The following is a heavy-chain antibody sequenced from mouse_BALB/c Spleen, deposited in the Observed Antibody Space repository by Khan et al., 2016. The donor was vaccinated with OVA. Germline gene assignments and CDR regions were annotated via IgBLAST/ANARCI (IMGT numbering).Heavy chain of an antibody. D-gene: IGHD2-14*01. J-gene: IGHJ4*01. V-gene: IGHV9-3-1*01. Sequence: QIQLVQSGPELKKPGETVKISCKASGYSFTNHGMNWVKQAPGKGLKWMGWINTYSGEPTYVDDFKGRFAFSLETSASTAYLQINNLKNEDTATYFCARVGYSGTMDYWGQGTSGTVSS. CDR2: INTYSGEP. CDR1: GYSFTNHG. CDR3: ARVGYSGTMDY.